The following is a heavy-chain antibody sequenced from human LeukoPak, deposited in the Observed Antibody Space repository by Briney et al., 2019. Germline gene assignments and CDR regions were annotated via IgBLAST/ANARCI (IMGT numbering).Heavy chain of an antibody. J-gene: IGHJ4*02. Sequence: SETLSPTCTVSGGSISSYYWSWIRQPPGKGLEWIGYIYYSGSTNYNPSLKSRVTISVDTSKNQFSLKLSSVTAADTAVYYCARQDSSSAALDYWGQGTLVTVSS. V-gene: IGHV4-59*08. CDR3: ARQDSSSAALDY. CDR2: IYYSGST. D-gene: IGHD6-6*01. CDR1: GGSISSYY.